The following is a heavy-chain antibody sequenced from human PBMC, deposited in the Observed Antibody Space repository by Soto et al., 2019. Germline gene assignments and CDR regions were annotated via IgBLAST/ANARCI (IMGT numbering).Heavy chain of an antibody. V-gene: IGHV1-69*08. CDR1: GGTFSSYT. D-gene: IGHD4-4*01. J-gene: IGHJ6*03. CDR2: IIPILGIA. CDR3: ARDPTVTTNRTGEGYYYYMDV. Sequence: QVQLVQSGAEVKKPGSSVKVSCKASGGTFSSYTISWVRQAPGQGLEWMGRIIPILGIANYAQKFQGRVTITADKSTSTAYMELSSLRSEDTAVYYCARDPTVTTNRTGEGYYYYMDVWGKGTTVTVSS.